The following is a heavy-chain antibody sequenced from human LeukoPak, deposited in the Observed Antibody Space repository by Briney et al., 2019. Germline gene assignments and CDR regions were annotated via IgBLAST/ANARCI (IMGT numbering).Heavy chain of an antibody. V-gene: IGHV1-69*13. CDR3: ARDAADYYMDV. D-gene: IGHD6-13*01. Sequence: SVKVSCKASGGTSSSYAISRVRQAPGRGLEWMGGIIPIFGTANYAQKFQGRVTITADESTSTAYMELSSLRSEDTAVYYCARDAADYYMDVWGKGTTVTVSS. CDR1: GGTSSSYA. CDR2: IIPIFGTA. J-gene: IGHJ6*03.